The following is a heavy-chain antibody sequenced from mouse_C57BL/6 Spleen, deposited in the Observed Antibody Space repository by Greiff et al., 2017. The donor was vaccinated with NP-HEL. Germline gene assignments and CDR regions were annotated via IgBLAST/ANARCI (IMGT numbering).Heavy chain of an antibody. CDR2: IWGVGST. V-gene: IGHV2-6*01. Sequence: QVQLQQSGPGLVAPSQSLSITCTVSGFSLTSYGVNWVRQSPGKGLEWLGVIWGVGSTNYNSALKSRLSISKDNSKSQVFLKMNSLQTDDTAMYYCASGWSKGGFAYWGQGTLVTVSA. J-gene: IGHJ3*01. CDR3: ASGWSKGGFAY. D-gene: IGHD2-3*01. CDR1: GFSLTSYG.